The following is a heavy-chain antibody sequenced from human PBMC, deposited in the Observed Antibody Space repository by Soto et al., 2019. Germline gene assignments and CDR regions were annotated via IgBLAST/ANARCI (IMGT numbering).Heavy chain of an antibody. Sequence: GGSLRLSCAASGFTFSSYEMNWVRQAPGKGLEWVSYISSSGSTIYYADSVKGRFTISRDNAKNSLYLQMNSLRAEDTAVYYCARATVTTLFDYWGQGTLVTVSS. D-gene: IGHD4-4*01. CDR1: GFTFSSYE. CDR2: ISSSGSTI. V-gene: IGHV3-48*03. J-gene: IGHJ4*02. CDR3: ARATVTTLFDY.